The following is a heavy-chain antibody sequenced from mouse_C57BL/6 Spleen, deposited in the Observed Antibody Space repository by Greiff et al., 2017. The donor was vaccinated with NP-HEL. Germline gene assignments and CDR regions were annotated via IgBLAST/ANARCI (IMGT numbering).Heavy chain of an antibody. D-gene: IGHD2-5*01. J-gene: IGHJ1*03. Sequence: VQLQQSGAELVKPGASVKISCKASGYAFSSYWMNWVKQRPGKGLEWIGQIYPGDGDTNYNGKFKGKATLTADKSSSTAYMQLSSLTSEDSAVYFGASALYYSNYNWYFDVWGKGTTVTVSS. CDR1: GYAFSSYW. CDR3: ASALYYSNYNWYFDV. CDR2: IYPGDGDT. V-gene: IGHV1-80*01.